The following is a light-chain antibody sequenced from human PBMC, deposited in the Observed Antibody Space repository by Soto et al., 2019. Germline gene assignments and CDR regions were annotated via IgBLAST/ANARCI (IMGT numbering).Light chain of an antibody. CDR2: GAS. J-gene: IGKJ4*01. Sequence: EIVMTQSPATLSVSTGERATLSCRASQSVSSNVAWYQQKPGQAPRFLIYGASTRATGIPARFSGSGSGTEFTLTISSLQSEDFAVYYCQQYDNWPLTFGGGTKVDI. CDR1: QSVSSN. V-gene: IGKV3-15*01. CDR3: QQYDNWPLT.